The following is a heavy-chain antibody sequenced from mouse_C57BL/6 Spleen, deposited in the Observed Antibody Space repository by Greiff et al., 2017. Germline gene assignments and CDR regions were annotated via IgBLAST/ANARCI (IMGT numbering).Heavy chain of an antibody. V-gene: IGHV1-64*01. CDR1: GYTFTSYW. CDR3: AREGANCTYAMDY. J-gene: IGHJ4*01. D-gene: IGHD4-1*01. CDR2: IHPNSGST. Sequence: QVQLQQPGAELVKPGASVKLSCKASGYTFTSYWMHWVKQRPGQGLEWIGMIHPNSGSTNDNEKFKSKATLTVDKSSSTAYMQLSGLTSENSAVYYCAREGANCTYAMDYWGQGTSRTVSS.